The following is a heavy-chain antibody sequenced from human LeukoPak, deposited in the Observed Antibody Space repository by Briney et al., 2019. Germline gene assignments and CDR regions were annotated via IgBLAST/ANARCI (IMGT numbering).Heavy chain of an antibody. J-gene: IGHJ6*03. Sequence: GGSLRLSCAASGFTFSSYGMSWVRQAPGKGLEWVSRINSDGINTSYADSVKGRFTISRDNAKNSLYLQMNSLRAEDTAVYYCASPNPRIAARPYYYYYMDVWGKGTTVTVSS. CDR1: GFTFSSYG. V-gene: IGHV3-74*01. CDR3: ASPNPRIAARPYYYYYMDV. D-gene: IGHD6-6*01. CDR2: INSDGINT.